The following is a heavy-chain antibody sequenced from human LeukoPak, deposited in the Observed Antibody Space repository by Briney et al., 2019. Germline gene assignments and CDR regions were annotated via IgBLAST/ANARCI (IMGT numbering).Heavy chain of an antibody. CDR2: ISYDGSNK. D-gene: IGHD6-6*01. Sequence: GGSLRLSCAASGFTFSSYAMHWVRQAPGKGLEWVAVISYDGSNKYYADSVKGRFTISRDNSKNTLYLQMNSLRAEDTAVYYCAKTFSSSGDAFDIWGQGTMVTVSS. CDR3: AKTFSSSGDAFDI. CDR1: GFTFSSYA. J-gene: IGHJ3*02. V-gene: IGHV3-30-3*02.